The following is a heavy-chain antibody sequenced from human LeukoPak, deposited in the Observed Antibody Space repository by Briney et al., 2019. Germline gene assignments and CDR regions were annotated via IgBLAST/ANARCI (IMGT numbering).Heavy chain of an antibody. D-gene: IGHD2-21*01. CDR2: IYYSGST. CDR3: ARDDQFRWFDY. Sequence: PSETLSLTCTVSGGSISSSSYYWGWIRQPPGKGLEWIGSIYYSGSTYYNPSLKSRVTISVDTSKNQFSLKLSSVTAADTAVYYCARDDQFRWFDYWGQGTLVTVSS. CDR1: GGSISSSSYY. V-gene: IGHV4-39*02. J-gene: IGHJ4*02.